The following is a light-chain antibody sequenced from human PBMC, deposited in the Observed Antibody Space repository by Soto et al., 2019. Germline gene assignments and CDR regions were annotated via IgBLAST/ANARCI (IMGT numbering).Light chain of an antibody. CDR1: NIGSKN. Sequence: SSELTQPPSVSVAPGQTARITCGGNNIGSKNVHWYQQKPGQAPALVVYDDRGRPSGIPERLSGSNSGNTATLTISRVEAGDEADYYCQVWDSSSDHVVFGGGTKLTVL. CDR2: DDR. CDR3: QVWDSSSDHVV. J-gene: IGLJ2*01. V-gene: IGLV3-21*02.